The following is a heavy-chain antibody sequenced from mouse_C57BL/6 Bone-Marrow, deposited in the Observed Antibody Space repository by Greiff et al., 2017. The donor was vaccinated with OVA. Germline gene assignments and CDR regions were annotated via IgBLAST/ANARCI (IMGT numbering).Heavy chain of an antibody. CDR2: IRNKANNHAT. J-gene: IGHJ4*01. CDR1: GFTFSDAW. D-gene: IGHD1-1*01. Sequence: EVKLVESGGGLVQPGGSMKLSCAASGFTFSDAWMDWVRQSPEKGLEWVAEIRNKANNHATYYAESVKGRFTISRDDSKSSVYLQMNSLRAEDTGIYYCTRSPYYYGSSGYAMDYWGQGTSVTVSS. V-gene: IGHV6-6*01. CDR3: TRSPYYYGSSGYAMDY.